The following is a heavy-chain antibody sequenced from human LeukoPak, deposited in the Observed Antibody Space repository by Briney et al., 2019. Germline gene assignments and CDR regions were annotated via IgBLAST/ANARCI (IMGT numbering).Heavy chain of an antibody. V-gene: IGHV3-74*01. Sequence: GGSLRLSCAVSGFTVNGYWMHWVRQGPGKGLVWVSHINSDGSTAGYADSVKGRFTISRDTARNTLYLEMSSLRAEDTAVYYCARGYNYRFEYWGQGTLVIVSS. CDR2: INSDGSTA. J-gene: IGHJ4*02. CDR3: ARGYNYRFEY. D-gene: IGHD5-24*01. CDR1: GFTVNGYW.